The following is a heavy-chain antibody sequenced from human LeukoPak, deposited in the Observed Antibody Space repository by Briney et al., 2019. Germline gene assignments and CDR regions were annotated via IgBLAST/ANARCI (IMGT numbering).Heavy chain of an antibody. D-gene: IGHD6-13*01. CDR2: IYYSGST. Sequence: SETLSLACAVYGGSFSGYYWSWIRQPPGKGLEWIGYIYYSGSTNYNPSLKSRVTISVDTSKNQFSLKLSSVTAADTAVYYCARRSIAAAGTGVDYWGQGTLVTVSS. J-gene: IGHJ4*02. CDR1: GGSFSGYY. CDR3: ARRSIAAAGTGVDY. V-gene: IGHV4-59*01.